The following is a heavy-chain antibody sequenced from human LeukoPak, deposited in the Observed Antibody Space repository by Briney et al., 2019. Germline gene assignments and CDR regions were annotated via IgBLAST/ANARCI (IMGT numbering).Heavy chain of an antibody. J-gene: IGHJ4*02. CDR1: GGSISSYY. CDR3: ARGSRWGAAHLFY. CDR2: IYYSGST. V-gene: IGHV4-59*01. D-gene: IGHD6-6*01. Sequence: MTSETLSLTCTVSGGSISSYYWSWIRQPPGKGLEWIGYIYYSGSTNYNPSLKSRVTISVDTSKNQFSLKLSSVTAADTAVYYCARGSRWGAAHLFYWGQGTLVTVSS.